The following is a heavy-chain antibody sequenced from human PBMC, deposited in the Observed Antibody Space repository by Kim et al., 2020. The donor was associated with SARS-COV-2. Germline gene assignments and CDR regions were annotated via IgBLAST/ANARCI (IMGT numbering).Heavy chain of an antibody. D-gene: IGHD3-16*02. J-gene: IGHJ4*01. CDR1: GGSISSYY. CDR2: IYYSGIT. Sequence: SETLSLTCTVYGGSISSYYWSWIRQPPGKGLEFIGDIYYSGITNYNPSLKSRVTISVDTSKNQFSLKLSSVTVADTAAYYCARLLEGYDYVWRSYRYFD. CDR3: ARLLEGYDYVWRSYRYFD. V-gene: IGHV4-59*01.